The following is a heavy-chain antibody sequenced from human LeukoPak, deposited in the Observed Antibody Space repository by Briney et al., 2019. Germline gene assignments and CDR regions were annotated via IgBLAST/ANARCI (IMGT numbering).Heavy chain of an antibody. CDR2: IYYSGTT. Sequence: SETLSLTCTVSGGSISSLTYYWGWIRQPPGRGLEWIASIYYSGTTYYSPSLKSRVTISVNRSNNQFSLRLTSVTAADTAVYLCAGYSSGWSSGGGYWGQGTLVTVSS. J-gene: IGHJ4*02. D-gene: IGHD6-19*01. V-gene: IGHV4-39*01. CDR3: AGYSSGWSSGGGY. CDR1: GGSISSLTYY.